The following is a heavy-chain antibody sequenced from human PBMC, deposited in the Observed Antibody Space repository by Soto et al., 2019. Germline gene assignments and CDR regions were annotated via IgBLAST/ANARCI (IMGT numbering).Heavy chain of an antibody. CDR3: ARDLGRYCSGGSCYPYYFDY. Sequence: QVQLVQSGAEVKKPGASVKVSCKASGYTFTSYGISWVRQAPGQGLEWMGWISAYNGNTNYAQKLQGRVTMTTDTSTSTAYMELRSLRSDDTAVYYCARDLGRYCSGGSCYPYYFDYWGQGTLVTVSS. J-gene: IGHJ4*02. CDR1: GYTFTSYG. V-gene: IGHV1-18*01. D-gene: IGHD2-15*01. CDR2: ISAYNGNT.